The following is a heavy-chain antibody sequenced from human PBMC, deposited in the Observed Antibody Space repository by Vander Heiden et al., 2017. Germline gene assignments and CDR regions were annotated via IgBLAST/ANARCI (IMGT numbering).Heavy chain of an antibody. CDR2: IIPTLVTA. CDR1: GGTFSTYA. Sequence: QMQLVQYGPEVKKPGSSVKVSCKASGGTFSTYAVSWVRQAPGLGFEWLGGIIPTLVTASYARKVQGRVTITADRSTNTAYMELNSLRSDDTAVYYCAHYDDSSGPWAFDIWGQGTMITVSS. CDR3: AHYDDSSGPWAFDI. J-gene: IGHJ3*02. D-gene: IGHD3-22*01. V-gene: IGHV1-69*06.